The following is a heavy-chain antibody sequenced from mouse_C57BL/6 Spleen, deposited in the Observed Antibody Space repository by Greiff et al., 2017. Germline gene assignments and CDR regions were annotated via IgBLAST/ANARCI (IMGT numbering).Heavy chain of an antibody. D-gene: IGHD1-1*01. Sequence: EVQLQQSGPVLVKPGASVKMSCKASGYTFTDYYMNWVKQSRGKSLEWLGVINPYNGGTSYNQKFKGKATLTVDKSSSTAYMELNSLTSEDSAVYYCGSSPYYYAMGDWGKGTTVTVS. V-gene: IGHV1-19*01. CDR1: GYTFTDYY. J-gene: IGHJ4*01. CDR3: GSSPYYYAMGD. CDR2: INPYNGGT.